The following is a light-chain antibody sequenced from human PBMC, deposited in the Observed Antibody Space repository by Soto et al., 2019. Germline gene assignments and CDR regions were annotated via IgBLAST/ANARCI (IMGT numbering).Light chain of an antibody. CDR2: AAS. CDR3: QQSYSTPIT. Sequence: DIQMTQSPSSLSASVGDRVTITCRASQSIVTYLNWYLQKPGNAPKVLIYAASNLQTGVPSRFSGSGSGTDFTLTINSLQPEDFATYSCQQSYSTPITFGQGTRLEIK. V-gene: IGKV1-39*01. CDR1: QSIVTY. J-gene: IGKJ5*01.